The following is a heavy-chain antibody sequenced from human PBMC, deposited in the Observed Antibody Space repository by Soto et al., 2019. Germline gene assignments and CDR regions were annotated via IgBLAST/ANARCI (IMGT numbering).Heavy chain of an antibody. V-gene: IGHV4-34*01. J-gene: IGHJ2*01. CDR2: INHSGST. CDR3: ARWLPSYWYFDL. D-gene: IGHD5-12*01. CDR1: GGSFSGSY. Sequence: SETLSLTCAVYGGSFSGSYWSWIRQPPGKGLEWIGEINHSGSTNYNPSLKSRVTISVDTSKNQFSLKLSSVTAADSAVYYCARWLPSYWYFDLWGRGTLVTSPQ.